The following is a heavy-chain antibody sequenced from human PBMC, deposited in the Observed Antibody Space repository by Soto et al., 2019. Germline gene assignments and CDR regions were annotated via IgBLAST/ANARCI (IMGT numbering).Heavy chain of an antibody. CDR2: INPNSGST. CDR3: ARAPPPVVTTGAFDY. Sequence: ASVKVSCKASGYTFTAYYMHWVRQAPGQGLEWMGWINPNSGSTNYAQKFQDWVTMTRDTSISTAYMELSRLRSDDTAVYYCARAPPPVVTTGAFDYWGQGALVTVS. D-gene: IGHD4-4*01. CDR1: GYTFTAYY. J-gene: IGHJ4*02. V-gene: IGHV1-2*04.